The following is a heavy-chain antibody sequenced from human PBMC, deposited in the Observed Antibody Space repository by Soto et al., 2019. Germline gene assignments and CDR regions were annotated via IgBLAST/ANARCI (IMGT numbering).Heavy chain of an antibody. CDR2: VNWNGGST. CDR1: GLTFDDYG. Sequence: EVQLVESGGGVLRPGGSLRLSCAASGLTFDDYGMSWARQAPGKGLEWVSGVNWNGGSTGYAESVKGRFTISRDNAKNSLYLQMNSLRAEDTAFYYCVRGASLNFDYWGQGTLVTVSS. V-gene: IGHV3-20*04. CDR3: VRGASLNFDY. D-gene: IGHD1-26*01. J-gene: IGHJ4*02.